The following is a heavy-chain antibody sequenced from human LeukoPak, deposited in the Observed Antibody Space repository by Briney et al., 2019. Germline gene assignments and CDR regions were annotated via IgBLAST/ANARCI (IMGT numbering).Heavy chain of an antibody. V-gene: IGHV3-21*01. J-gene: IGHJ2*01. CDR2: ISSSSTYI. CDR3: ARAAYSSTWYSRYFDL. Sequence: GGSLRLSCAASGFTFSSYSMTWVRQAPGKGLEWVSSISSSSTYIYYADSVKGRFTIPRDNAKNSLYLQMNSLRAEDTAVYYCARAAYSSTWYSRYFDLWGRGTLVTVSS. D-gene: IGHD6-13*01. CDR1: GFTFSSYS.